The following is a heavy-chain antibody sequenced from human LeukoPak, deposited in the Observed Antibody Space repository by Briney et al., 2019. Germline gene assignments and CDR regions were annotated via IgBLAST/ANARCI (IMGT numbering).Heavy chain of an antibody. CDR3: ARDGTTGYPYYYDSSGYAFDI. CDR2: ISSSSSYI. Sequence: GGSLRLSCAASGFTFSSYSMNWVRQAPGKGLEWVSSISSSSSYIYYADSVKGRFTISRDNAKNSLYLQMNSLRAEDKAVYYCARDGTTGYPYYYDSSGYAFDIWGHGTMVTVSS. J-gene: IGHJ3*02. CDR1: GFTFSSYS. V-gene: IGHV3-21*01. D-gene: IGHD3-22*01.